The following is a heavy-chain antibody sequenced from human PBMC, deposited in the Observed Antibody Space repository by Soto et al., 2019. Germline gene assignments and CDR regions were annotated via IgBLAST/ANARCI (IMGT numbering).Heavy chain of an antibody. CDR3: ASGGGVGLDGSAAFDI. Sequence: QVHLVQSGAEVKKPGASMKVSCTASGYTLTSHHVHWVRQAPGRRLEWMGSINPANGVAQYTARFQGRVIMTRDTSTSTVYMELRGLTSADTAIFYCASGGGVGLDGSAAFDIWGQGTMVTVSS. J-gene: IGHJ3*02. CDR1: GYTLTSHH. CDR2: INPANGVA. V-gene: IGHV1-46*01. D-gene: IGHD1-1*01.